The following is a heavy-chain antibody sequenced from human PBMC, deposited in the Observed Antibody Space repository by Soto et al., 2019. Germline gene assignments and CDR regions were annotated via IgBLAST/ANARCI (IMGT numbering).Heavy chain of an antibody. CDR1: GGTFISYS. CDR3: ARGYCISTSCVSYYYGMDV. J-gene: IGHJ6*02. CDR2: ISSSSSTI. D-gene: IGHD2-2*01. Sequence: GGSLRLSCAASGGTFISYSMNWVRQAPGKGLEWVSYISSSSSTIYYADSVKGRFAISRDNAKNSLYLQMNSLRDEDTAVYYCARGYCISTSCVSYYYGMDVWGQGTTVTVSS. V-gene: IGHV3-48*02.